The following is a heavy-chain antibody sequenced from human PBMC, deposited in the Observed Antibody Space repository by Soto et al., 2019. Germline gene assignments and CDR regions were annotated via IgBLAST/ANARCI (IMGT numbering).Heavy chain of an antibody. J-gene: IGHJ5*02. D-gene: IGHD3-22*01. CDR1: GGSFSSSTYY. Sequence: QLQLQESGPGLVKPSETLSLTCTVSGGSFSSSTYYWGWIRQPPGKGLEWIGSMYSGGHTYYNQSIKSRGTVSVDTSKNHFSLKLTSVNAADTAMYYCARQPYDSTGYYYGAWGQGTLVTVSS. CDR2: MYSGGHT. CDR3: ARQPYDSTGYYYGA. V-gene: IGHV4-39*01.